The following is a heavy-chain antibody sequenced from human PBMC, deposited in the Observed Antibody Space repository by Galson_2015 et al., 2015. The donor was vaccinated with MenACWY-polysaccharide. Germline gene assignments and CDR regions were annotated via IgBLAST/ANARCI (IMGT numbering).Heavy chain of an antibody. Sequence: SLRLSCAASGFNFSILVMTWVRQGPGKGLEWVSAISPGSETAYYADSVKGRFTVSRDNSKNTLYLQMNNLRAEDTAVYYCAKVGPRSSWTMGIDYWGQGTLVTVSS. CDR3: AKVGPRSSWTMGIDY. CDR1: GFNFSILV. J-gene: IGHJ4*02. CDR2: ISPGSETA. V-gene: IGHV3-23*01. D-gene: IGHD6-13*01.